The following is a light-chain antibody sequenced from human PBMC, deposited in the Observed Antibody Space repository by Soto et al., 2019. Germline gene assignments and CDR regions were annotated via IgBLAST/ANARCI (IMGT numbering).Light chain of an antibody. CDR3: SSFASSNTWV. V-gene: IGLV2-8*01. CDR1: SSDVGAYHY. Sequence: QSALTQPPSASGSPGQSVTISCTGTSSDVGAYHYVSWYQQHAGKAPKLVIYEVTKRPSGVPDRFSVSQSANTASLTDSGIQAEDEAAYYCSSFASSNTWVFCGGSKLTV. CDR2: EVT. J-gene: IGLJ3*02.